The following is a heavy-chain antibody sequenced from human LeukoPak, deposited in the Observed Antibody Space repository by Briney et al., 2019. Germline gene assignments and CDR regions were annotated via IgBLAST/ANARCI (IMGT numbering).Heavy chain of an antibody. D-gene: IGHD2-8*01. CDR1: GVAFSGYY. CDR2: INHSGST. V-gene: IGHV4-34*01. Sequence: SETLSLTCAVYGVAFSGYYWSWIRQPPGKGLEWIGEINHSGSTNYNPSLKSRVTISVDTSKNQFSLNLSSVTAADTAVYYCARVPRRCNLGYCTNGQSNWFDPWGQGTLVTVSS. J-gene: IGHJ5*02. CDR3: ARVPRRCNLGYCTNGQSNWFDP.